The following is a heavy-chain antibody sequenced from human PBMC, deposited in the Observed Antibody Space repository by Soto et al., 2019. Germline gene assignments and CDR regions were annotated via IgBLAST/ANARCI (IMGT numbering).Heavy chain of an antibody. V-gene: IGHV4-4*02. Sequence: QVQLQESGPGLVEPSGTLSLTCGVSGGSIGPPDWWSWVRQSPGKGLEWLGDIYHNGTTNFNPSLESRLTMSVDTSTNQFSLRLTSVTAADTAVYYCAKVGGVGSMNVSFDSWGQGILVTVTS. D-gene: IGHD3-16*01. CDR1: GGSIGPPDW. J-gene: IGHJ4*02. CDR2: IYHNGTT. CDR3: AKVGGVGSMNVSFDS.